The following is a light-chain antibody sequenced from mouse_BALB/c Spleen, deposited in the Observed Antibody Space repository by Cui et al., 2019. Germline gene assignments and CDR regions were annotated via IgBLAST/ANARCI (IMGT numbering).Light chain of an antibody. CDR2: AAT. CDR3: QQLYSTPLT. CDR1: QTIGTW. Sequence: DIRMTQSPASQSASLGESVTITCMASQTIGTWLAWYQQKPGKSPQLLIYAATSWEDGVPARFSGSGSGTKFSFKISSLQAEDLVSYYCQQLYSTPLTFGGGTKLELK. V-gene: IGKV12-98*01. J-gene: IGKJ5*01.